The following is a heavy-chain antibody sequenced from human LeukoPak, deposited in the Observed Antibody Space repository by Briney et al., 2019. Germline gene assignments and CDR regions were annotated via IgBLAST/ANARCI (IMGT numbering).Heavy chain of an antibody. CDR2: ISGSGGST. D-gene: IGHD3-22*01. V-gene: IGHV3-23*01. CDR3: AKAKYGYASSGNFDY. CDR1: GFTFSNYA. Sequence: GGSLRLSCAASGFTFSNYAMSWVRPAPGKGLEWVSAISGSGGSTYYADSVKGRVTLSRDNAKNTLYLQKNSQRAEDTAVYYCAKAKYGYASSGNFDYWGQGTLVTVSS. J-gene: IGHJ4*02.